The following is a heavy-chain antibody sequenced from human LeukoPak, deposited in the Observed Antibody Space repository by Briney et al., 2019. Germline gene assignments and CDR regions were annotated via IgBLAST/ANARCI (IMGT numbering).Heavy chain of an antibody. CDR3: ARLRSDAFDM. J-gene: IGHJ3*02. Sequence: PSKTLSLTCTVSGGSISGSSYYWGWIRQPPGKGLEWIGSIYFTGNAYYNPSLKSRVTISADTSKNQFSLILSSVTAADTAVYHCARLRSDAFDMWGQGTMVTVSS. CDR1: GGSISGSSYY. CDR2: IYFTGNA. V-gene: IGHV4-39*01.